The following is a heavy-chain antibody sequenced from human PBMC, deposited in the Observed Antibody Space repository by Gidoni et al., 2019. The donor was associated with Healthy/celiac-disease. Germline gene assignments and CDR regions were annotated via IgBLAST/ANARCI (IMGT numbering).Heavy chain of an antibody. Sequence: QVQLQQWGAGLLKPSETQSLTCAVYGGSFSGYYWSWIRQPPGKGLEWIGEINHSGSTNYNPSLKSRVTISVDTSKNQFSLKLSSVTAADTAVYYCARGYCTNGVCLTLDYWGQGTLVTVSS. CDR1: GGSFSGYY. CDR2: INHSGST. CDR3: ARGYCTNGVCLTLDY. J-gene: IGHJ4*02. V-gene: IGHV4-34*01. D-gene: IGHD2-8*01.